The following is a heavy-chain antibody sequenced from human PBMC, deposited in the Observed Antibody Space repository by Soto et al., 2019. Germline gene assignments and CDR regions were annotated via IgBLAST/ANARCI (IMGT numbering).Heavy chain of an antibody. J-gene: IGHJ4*02. D-gene: IGHD4-17*01. CDR3: ARAEGDYGDYHFDY. CDR2: INHSGST. CDR1: GGSISSSSYY. Sequence: SETLSLTCTVSGGSISSSSYYWGWIRQPPGKGLEWIGSINHSGSTNYNPSLKSRVTISVDTSKNQFSLKLSSVTAADTAVYYCARAEGDYGDYHFDYWGQGTLVTVSS. V-gene: IGHV4-39*07.